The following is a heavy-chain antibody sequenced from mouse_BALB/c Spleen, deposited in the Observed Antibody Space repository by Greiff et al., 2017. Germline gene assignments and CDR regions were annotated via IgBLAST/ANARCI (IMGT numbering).Heavy chain of an antibody. D-gene: IGHD2-14*01. CDR1: GFTFSSFG. Sequence: DVHLVESGGGLVQPGGSRKLSCAASGFTFSSFGMHWVRQAPEKGLEWVAYISSGSSTIYYADTVKGRFTISRDNPKNTLCLQISSLMSEDTAVYYCAKRGKRYDGYDMDYWGQGTTLTVSS. CDR2: ISSGSSTI. V-gene: IGHV5-17*02. J-gene: IGHJ2*01. CDR3: AKRGKRYDGYDMDY.